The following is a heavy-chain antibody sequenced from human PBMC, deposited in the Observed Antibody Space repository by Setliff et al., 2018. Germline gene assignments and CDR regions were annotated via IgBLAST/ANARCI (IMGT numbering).Heavy chain of an antibody. Sequence: LRLSCAASGFTFSTYRMHWVRQAPGKGLEWVAVIWDDGGNKYHADSVKGRFTISRDNSKNTLYLQMNSLRPEDTAVYYCARTCSGSGCYAGLDYWGQGTLVTVSS. D-gene: IGHD2-15*01. CDR2: IWDDGGNK. CDR3: ARTCSGSGCYAGLDY. CDR1: GFTFSTYR. V-gene: IGHV3-33*08. J-gene: IGHJ4*02.